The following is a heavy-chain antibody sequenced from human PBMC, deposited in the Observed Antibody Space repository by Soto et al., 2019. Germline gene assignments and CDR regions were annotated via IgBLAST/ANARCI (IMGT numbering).Heavy chain of an antibody. CDR3: ARSVAARRGEDWFDP. J-gene: IGHJ5*02. Sequence: GSLRLSCAASGFTVSSNYMSWVRQAPGKGLEWVSVIYSGGSTYYADSVKGRFTISRDNSKNTLYLQMNSLRAEDTAVYYCARSVAARRGEDWFDPWGQGTLATVSS. CDR2: IYSGGST. D-gene: IGHD6-6*01. V-gene: IGHV3-53*01. CDR1: GFTVSSNY.